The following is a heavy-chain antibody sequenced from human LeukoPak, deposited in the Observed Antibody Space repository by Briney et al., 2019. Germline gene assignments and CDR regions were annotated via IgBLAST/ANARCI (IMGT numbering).Heavy chain of an antibody. CDR2: IDHSGST. J-gene: IGHJ6*03. CDR1: GGSFSGYY. CDR3: ARDEARYNWNDVSYYYMDV. Sequence: PSETLSLTCAVYGGSFSGYYWSWIRQPPGKGLEWIGEIDHSGSTKYNPSLKSRVTISVDTSKNQFSLQLNSVTPEDTAVYYCARDEARYNWNDVSYYYMDVWGKGTTVTISS. V-gene: IGHV4-34*01. D-gene: IGHD1-1*01.